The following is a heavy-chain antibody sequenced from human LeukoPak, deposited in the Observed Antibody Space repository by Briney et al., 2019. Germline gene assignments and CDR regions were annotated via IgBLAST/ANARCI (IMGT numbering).Heavy chain of an antibody. CDR1: GGSLSGRLYY. CDR3: ARLKISTAGDAFDI. D-gene: IGHD6-13*01. Sequence: SETLSLTCTVSGGSLSGRLYYWAWIRQPPGKGLEWIGSIFYSGSTYFNPSLKSRVTLSVATSKNQFSLRLSSVTAADAGPYHCARLKISTAGDAFDIWGQGTMVTVSS. J-gene: IGHJ3*02. CDR2: IFYSGST. V-gene: IGHV4-39*01.